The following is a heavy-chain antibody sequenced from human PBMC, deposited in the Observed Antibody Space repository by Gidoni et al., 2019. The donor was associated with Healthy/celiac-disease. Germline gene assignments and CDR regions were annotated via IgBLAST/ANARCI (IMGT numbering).Heavy chain of an antibody. Sequence: EVQLLESGGVLVHPGGSLRLSCAASGFTFSSYAMSWVGQAPGKGLEGVTAISGSGGSTYYADSVKGRFTISRDNAKNTLYLQMNSLRAEDTAVYYCAKDFASSSGFYDYWGQGTLVTVSS. V-gene: IGHV3-23*01. CDR1: GFTFSSYA. J-gene: IGHJ4*02. CDR3: AKDFASSSGFYDY. D-gene: IGHD6-19*01. CDR2: ISGSGGST.